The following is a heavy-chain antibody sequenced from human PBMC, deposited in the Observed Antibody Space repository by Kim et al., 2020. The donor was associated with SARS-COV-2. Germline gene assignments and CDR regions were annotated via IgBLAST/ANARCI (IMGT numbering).Heavy chain of an antibody. CDR3: ARRVATVRPFAY. V-gene: IGHV5-51*01. J-gene: IGHJ4*02. Sequence: RYSPSFQDQVTISADTSISTAYLQWSSLKASDTAMYYCARRVATVRPFAYWGQGTLVTVSS. D-gene: IGHD5-12*01.